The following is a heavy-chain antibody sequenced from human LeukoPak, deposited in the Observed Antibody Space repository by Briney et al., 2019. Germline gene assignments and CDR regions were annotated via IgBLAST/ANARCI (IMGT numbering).Heavy chain of an antibody. J-gene: IGHJ6*02. CDR3: ARDTAFRGTYYGMDV. D-gene: IGHD3-10*01. Sequence: PGGSLRLSCAASGFTFSDYYMTWIRQAPGKGLKWVSYISSSSSYTNYADSVKGRFTISRDNAKNLVHLQMSSLRVEDTAVYFCARDTAFRGTYYGMDVWGQGTTVTVSS. CDR2: ISSSSSYT. V-gene: IGHV3-11*05. CDR1: GFTFSDYY.